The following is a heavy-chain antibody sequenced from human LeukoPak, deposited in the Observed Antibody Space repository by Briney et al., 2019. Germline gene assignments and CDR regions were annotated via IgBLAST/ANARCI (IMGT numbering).Heavy chain of an antibody. V-gene: IGHV4-61*02. Sequence: PSQTLSLTCTVSGGSISSGSYYWSWIRQPAGKGLEWIGRIYTSGSTNYNPSLKSRVTISVDTSKNQFSLKLSSVTAADTAVYYCARPNGNYDEVAFDIWGQGTMVTVSS. CDR2: IYTSGST. D-gene: IGHD1-7*01. CDR1: GGSISSGSYY. CDR3: ARPNGNYDEVAFDI. J-gene: IGHJ3*02.